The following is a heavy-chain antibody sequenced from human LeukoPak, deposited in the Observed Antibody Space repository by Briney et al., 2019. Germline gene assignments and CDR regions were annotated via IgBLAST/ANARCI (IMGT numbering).Heavy chain of an antibody. V-gene: IGHV4-4*07. J-gene: IGHJ4*02. D-gene: IGHD3-10*01. Sequence: WETLSLTCTVSGGSFSTYYWSWIRQPARKGLEWIGHIYTSGTTNYNPSLKSRVTMSIDTSKNQFSLKLSSVTAADTAIYYCARDAKYYYGSRTYFFFEYWGQGTLVTVSS. CDR3: ARDAKYYYGSRTYFFFEY. CDR1: GGSFSTYY. CDR2: IYTSGTT.